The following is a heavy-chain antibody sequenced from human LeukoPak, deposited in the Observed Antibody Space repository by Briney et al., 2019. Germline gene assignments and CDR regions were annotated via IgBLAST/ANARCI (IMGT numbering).Heavy chain of an antibody. D-gene: IGHD3-10*01. CDR2: ISGSGGNT. CDR3: AKVGKGSWSTNTEIASPNYYYYYMDV. CDR1: GFTFSNYA. V-gene: IGHV3-23*01. Sequence: GGSLRLSCAASGFTFSNYALSWVRQAPGQGLEWVSAISGSGGNTYAVDSVKGRFTISRDNSTTTLYLQMNSLRADDTAVYYCAKVGKGSWSTNTEIASPNYYYYYMDVWGKGTTVTVSS. J-gene: IGHJ6*03.